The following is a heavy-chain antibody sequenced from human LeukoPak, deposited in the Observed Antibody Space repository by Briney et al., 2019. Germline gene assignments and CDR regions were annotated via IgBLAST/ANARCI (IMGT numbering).Heavy chain of an antibody. D-gene: IGHD3-10*01. CDR1: GGSFSGYY. Sequence: SETLSLTCAVYGGSFSGYYWSWIRQPPGKGLEWIGEINHSGSTNCNPSLKSRVTISVDTSKNQFSLKLSSVTAADTAVYYCARLSGDDAFDIWGQGTMVTVSS. J-gene: IGHJ3*02. CDR3: ARLSGDDAFDI. CDR2: INHSGST. V-gene: IGHV4-34*01.